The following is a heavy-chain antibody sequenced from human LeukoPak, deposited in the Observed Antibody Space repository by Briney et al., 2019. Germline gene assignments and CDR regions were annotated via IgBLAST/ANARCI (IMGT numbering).Heavy chain of an antibody. CDR2: ISSSSSYI. D-gene: IGHD5-18*01. CDR3: ARGEDTAMVTGGYNWFDP. V-gene: IGHV3-21*01. CDR1: GFTFGSYS. Sequence: GGSLRLSCAASGFTFGSYSMNWVRQAPGKGLEWVSSISSSSSYIYYADSVKGRFTISRDNAKNPLYLQMNSLRAEDTAVYYCARGEDTAMVTGGYNWFDPWGQGTLVTVSS. J-gene: IGHJ5*02.